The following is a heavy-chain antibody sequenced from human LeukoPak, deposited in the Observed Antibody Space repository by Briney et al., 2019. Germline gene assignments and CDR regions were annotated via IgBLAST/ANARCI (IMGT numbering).Heavy chain of an antibody. CDR2: IYYSGST. CDR1: GGSISSSSYY. D-gene: IGHD2-21*01. CDR3: ARLSYSQLFDP. J-gene: IGHJ5*02. Sequence: SGTLSLTCTVSGGSISSSSYYWGWIRQPPVKGLEWIGSIYYSGSTYYNPSLKSRVTISVDTSKNQFSLKLTSVTAADTAVYYCARLSYSQLFDPWGQGTLVTVSS. V-gene: IGHV4-39*01.